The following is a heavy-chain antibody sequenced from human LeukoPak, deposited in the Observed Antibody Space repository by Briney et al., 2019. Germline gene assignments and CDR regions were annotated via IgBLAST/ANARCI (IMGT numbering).Heavy chain of an antibody. J-gene: IGHJ4*02. CDR1: GSSSTNYW. Sequence: PGRSLRPSCKGSGSSSTNYWISWVRQMPGKGLEWMGRIDPSDSYTNYSPSFQGHVTISADKCISTAYLQWGSLKASDSATYYCARQDSSGYYSPFDYWGQGTLVTVSS. CDR2: IDPSDSYT. CDR3: ARQDSSGYYSPFDY. V-gene: IGHV5-10-1*01. D-gene: IGHD3-22*01.